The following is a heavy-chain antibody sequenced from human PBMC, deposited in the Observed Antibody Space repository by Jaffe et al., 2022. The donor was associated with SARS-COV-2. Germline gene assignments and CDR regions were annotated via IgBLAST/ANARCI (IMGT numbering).Heavy chain of an antibody. CDR3: ATYQPLLGYFDY. Sequence: QVQLQESGPGLVKPSQTLSLTCTVSGGSISSGSYYWSWIRQPAGKGLEWIGRIYTSGSTNYNPSLKSRVTISVDTSKNQFSLKLSSVTAADTAVYYCATYQPLLGYFDYWGQGTLVTVSS. D-gene: IGHD2-2*01. V-gene: IGHV4-61*02. CDR1: GGSISSGSYY. CDR2: IYTSGST. J-gene: IGHJ4*02.